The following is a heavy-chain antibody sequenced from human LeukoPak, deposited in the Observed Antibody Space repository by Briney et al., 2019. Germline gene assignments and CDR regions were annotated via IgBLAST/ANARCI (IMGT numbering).Heavy chain of an antibody. V-gene: IGHV1-8*01. CDR2: MNPNSGNT. J-gene: IGHJ5*02. Sequence: ASVKVSCKASGYTFTSYDINWVRQATGQGLEWMGWMNPNSGNTGYAQKFQGRVTMTRNTSISTAYMELSSLRSEDTAVYYCARGRSWGYCSSTSCPGFDPWGQGTLVTVSS. D-gene: IGHD2-2*01. CDR1: GYTFTSYD. CDR3: ARGRSWGYCSSTSCPGFDP.